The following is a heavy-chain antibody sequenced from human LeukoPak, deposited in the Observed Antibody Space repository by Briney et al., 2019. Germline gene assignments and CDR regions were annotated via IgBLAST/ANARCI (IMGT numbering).Heavy chain of an antibody. J-gene: IGHJ4*02. D-gene: IGHD5-18*01. CDR1: VFTFSTNT. V-gene: IGHV3-30*01. CDR3: ARHNGYSSSPFDY. CDR2: ISHDGRNL. Sequence: GRSRRLSCAASVFTFSTNTMHWVRQAPGRGREWVAVISHDGRNLNYADSVKGRFTISRDNAKTTLYLQMNSLRPEDTAVYYCARHNGYSSSPFDYWGQGTLVTVSS.